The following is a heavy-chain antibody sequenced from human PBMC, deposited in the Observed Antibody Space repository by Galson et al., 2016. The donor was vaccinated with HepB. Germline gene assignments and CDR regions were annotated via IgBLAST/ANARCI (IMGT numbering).Heavy chain of an antibody. Sequence: SLRHSCAASGFTFNNYDMNWVRQAPGKGLEWVASISFSRSNKYYADSVKGRFTISRDNSKNTLYLQMNTLRAEDSAVYYCARARDRYAHAFDIWGQGTLVTVSS. J-gene: IGHJ3*02. CDR1: GFTFNNYD. CDR2: ISFSRSNK. V-gene: IGHV3-21*01. CDR3: ARARDRYAHAFDI. D-gene: IGHD2-8*01.